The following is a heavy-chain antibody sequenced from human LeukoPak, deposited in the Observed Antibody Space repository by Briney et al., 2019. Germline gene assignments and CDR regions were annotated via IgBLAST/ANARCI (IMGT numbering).Heavy chain of an antibody. D-gene: IGHD4-17*01. CDR2: ISGAGGRT. V-gene: IGHV3-23*01. CDR3: AKNRADNGDRLRFDP. CDR1: GFSLSTYA. Sequence: GGSLRLSCAASGFSLSTYAMSWVRQAPGKGPEWVSAISGAGGRTYYADSVKGRFTISRDNSKNTLYLQMDSLRAEDTAVYYCAKNRADNGDRLRFDPWGQGTLVTVSS. J-gene: IGHJ5*02.